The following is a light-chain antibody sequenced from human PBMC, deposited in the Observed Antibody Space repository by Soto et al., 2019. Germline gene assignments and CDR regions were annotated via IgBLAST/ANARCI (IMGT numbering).Light chain of an antibody. CDR2: KTS. CDR3: QQYSSYFWT. CDR1: QSISGW. J-gene: IGKJ1*01. Sequence: DIQMTQSPSTLSASVGDRVTITCRASQSISGWLAWYQQKPGKAPNLLIYKTSSLQSGVPSRFSGSGSGTEFTLTISSLQPDDFATYYCQQYSSYFWTFGQGTKVEIK. V-gene: IGKV1-5*03.